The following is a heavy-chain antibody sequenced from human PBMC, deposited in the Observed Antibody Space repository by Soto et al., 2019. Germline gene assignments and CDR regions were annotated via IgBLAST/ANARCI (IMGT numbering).Heavy chain of an antibody. CDR2: IYWDDDK. CDR1: GFSLSTSGVG. Sequence: QITLKESGPTLVKPTQTLTLTCTFSGFSLSTSGVGVGWIRQPPGKALEWLALIYWDDDKRYSPSLKSRLTITKDTSKNQVVLTMTNMDPVDTATYYCAQGSALSYEDFWSGPFDYWGQGTLVTVSS. CDR3: AQGSALSYEDFWSGPFDY. J-gene: IGHJ4*02. V-gene: IGHV2-5*02. D-gene: IGHD3-3*02.